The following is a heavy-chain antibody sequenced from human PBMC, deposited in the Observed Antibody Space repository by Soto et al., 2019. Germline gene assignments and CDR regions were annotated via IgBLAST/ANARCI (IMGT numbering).Heavy chain of an antibody. D-gene: IGHD5-12*01. CDR3: AKQVYSGYDPFDY. CDR1: GFTFSSYA. J-gene: IGHJ4*02. CDR2: ISGSGGST. V-gene: IGHV3-23*01. Sequence: EVQLLESGGGLVQPGGSLRLSCAASGFTFSSYAMSWVRQAPGKGLEWVSAISGSGGSTYYADSVKGRFTISRDNSKNTLYLQMSSLRAEDTAVYYCAKQVYSGYDPFDYWGQGTLVTVSS.